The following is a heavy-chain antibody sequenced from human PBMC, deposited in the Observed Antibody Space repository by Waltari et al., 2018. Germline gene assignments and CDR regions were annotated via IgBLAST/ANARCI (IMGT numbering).Heavy chain of an antibody. Sequence: QLQLQESGSGLVKPSQTLSLTCAVSGGSISSGGYSWRWIRQPPGKGLEWIGYIYHSGSTYYNPSLKSRVTISVDRSKNQFSLKLSSVTAADTAVYYCARGSGSGSYYPYYYYYMDVWGKGTTVTISS. CDR1: GGSISSGGYS. V-gene: IGHV4-30-2*01. CDR3: ARGSGSGSYYPYYYYYMDV. CDR2: IYHSGST. J-gene: IGHJ6*03. D-gene: IGHD3-10*01.